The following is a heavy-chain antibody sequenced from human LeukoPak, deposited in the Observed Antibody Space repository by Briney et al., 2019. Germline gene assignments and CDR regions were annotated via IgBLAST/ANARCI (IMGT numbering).Heavy chain of an antibody. D-gene: IGHD4-17*01. CDR3: ARVRQGATVTSYYYYYMDV. V-gene: IGHV4-39*07. Sequence: SETLSLTCTVSGGSISSSSYYWGWIRQPPGKGLEWIGSIYYSGSTYYNPSLKSRVTMSVDTSKNQFSLKLSSVTTADTAVYYCARVRQGATVTSYYYYYMDVWGKGTTVTISS. CDR2: IYYSGST. J-gene: IGHJ6*03. CDR1: GGSISSSSYY.